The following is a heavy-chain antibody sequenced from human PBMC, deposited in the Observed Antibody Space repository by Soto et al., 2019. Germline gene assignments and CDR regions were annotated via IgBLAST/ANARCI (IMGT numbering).Heavy chain of an antibody. J-gene: IGHJ6*03. CDR3: AGDPAITMVRGVSRWNYYYYMDV. Sequence: GASVNVSCKASGYTFTSYAMHWVRQAPGQRLEWMGWINAGNGNTKYSQKFQGRVTITRDTSASTAYMELSSLRSEDTAVYYCAGDPAITMVRGVSRWNYYYYMDVWGKGTTVTVS. CDR2: INAGNGNT. V-gene: IGHV1-3*01. CDR1: GYTFTSYA. D-gene: IGHD3-10*01.